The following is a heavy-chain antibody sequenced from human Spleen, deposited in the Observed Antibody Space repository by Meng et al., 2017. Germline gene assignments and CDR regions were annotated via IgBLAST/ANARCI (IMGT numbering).Heavy chain of an antibody. CDR3: VKDGPGWFDP. CDR1: GYTLTSYA. J-gene: IGHJ5*02. CDR2: INTNTGNP. V-gene: IGHV7-4-1*02. D-gene: IGHD3-10*01. Sequence: QVQLVQSGSELRKPGASVKVSCKASGYTLTSYAINWLRQAPGQGLEWMGWINTNTGNPTYAPDFTRRFVFSLDTSVSTTYLQISSLKAEDTAVYYCVKDGPGWFDPWGQGTLVTVSS.